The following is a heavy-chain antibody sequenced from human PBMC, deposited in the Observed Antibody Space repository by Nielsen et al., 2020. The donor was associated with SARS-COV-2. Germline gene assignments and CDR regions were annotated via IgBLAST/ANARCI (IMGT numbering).Heavy chain of an antibody. CDR1: RGSIRSGSYY. Sequence: SETLSLTCSVSRGSIRSGSYYWSWIRQTAGRGLEWLGRISTSGGTNYNPSLKSRVTISVDTSRNQFSLKLTSVTAADTAVYYCARGSDEGLALWGQGTLVTVSS. V-gene: IGHV4-61*02. J-gene: IGHJ4*02. D-gene: IGHD3-3*01. CDR3: ARGSDEGLAL. CDR2: ISTSGGT.